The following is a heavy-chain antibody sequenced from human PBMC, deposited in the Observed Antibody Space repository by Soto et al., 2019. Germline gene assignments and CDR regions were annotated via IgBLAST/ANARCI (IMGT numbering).Heavy chain of an antibody. D-gene: IGHD2-21*02. CDR2: ISYDGSNK. CDR3: AKDFVDIVVVTAIPQSLYYYYGMDV. CDR1: GFTFSSYG. J-gene: IGHJ6*02. V-gene: IGHV3-30*18. Sequence: QVQLVESGGGVVQPGRSLRLSCAASGFTFSSYGMHWVRQAPGKGLEWVAVISYDGSNKYYADSVKGRFTISRDNSKNTLYLQINSLRAEDTAVYYCAKDFVDIVVVTAIPQSLYYYYGMDVWGQGTTVTVFS.